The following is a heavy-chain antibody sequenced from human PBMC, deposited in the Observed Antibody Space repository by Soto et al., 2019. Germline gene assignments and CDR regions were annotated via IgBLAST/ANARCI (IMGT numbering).Heavy chain of an antibody. CDR1: GDSVSTNSAT. CDR3: ARLIGNSGLDS. D-gene: IGHD2-8*01. Sequence: QVQLQQSGPVLVNPSQTLSLTCAISGDSVSTNSATWDWIRQSQSRGLEWLGRTYYRSKWYNDYPESVKGRITINPDTSNNPLTLQLNSVTPDDTAVYYCARLIGNSGLDSWGQGTLVTVSS. J-gene: IGHJ5*01. CDR2: TYYRSKWYN. V-gene: IGHV6-1*01.